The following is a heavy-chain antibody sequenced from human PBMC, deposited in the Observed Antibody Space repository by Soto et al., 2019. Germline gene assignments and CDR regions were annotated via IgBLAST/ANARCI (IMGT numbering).Heavy chain of an antibody. CDR2: IFPSDSRT. CDR3: ARESYGSGDS. J-gene: IGHJ4*02. D-gene: IGHD3-10*01. Sequence: GESLKISCKASGYSFTSYWIGWVRQMPGKGLEWMAIIFPSDSRTKYSPAFQGQVTISVDKSISTAYLQWGSLKASDSAMYYCARESYGSGDSWSQGTLVTVSS. CDR1: GYSFTSYW. V-gene: IGHV5-51*01.